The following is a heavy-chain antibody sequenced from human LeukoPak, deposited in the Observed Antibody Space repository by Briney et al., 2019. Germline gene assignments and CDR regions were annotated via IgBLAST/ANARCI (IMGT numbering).Heavy chain of an antibody. CDR2: INHSGST. J-gene: IGHJ4*02. CDR3: ARGPPQLTYCGGDCYRH. D-gene: IGHD2-21*02. V-gene: IGHV4-34*01. CDR1: GGSFSGYY. Sequence: PSETLSLTCAVYGGSFSGYYWSWIRQPPGKGLEWIGEINHSGSTNYNPSLKSRVTISVDTSKNQFSLKLSSVTAADTAVYYCARGPPQLTYCGGDCYRHWGQGILVTVSS.